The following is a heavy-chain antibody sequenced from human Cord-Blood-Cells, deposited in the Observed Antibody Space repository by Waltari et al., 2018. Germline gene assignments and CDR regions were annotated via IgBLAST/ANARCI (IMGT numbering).Heavy chain of an antibody. J-gene: IGHJ4*02. CDR3: ARKGPSYGDYDY. CDR1: GGSISRSY. D-gene: IGHD4-17*01. V-gene: IGHV4-59*01. CDR2: IYYTGNN. Sequence: QVQRQESVPGLVKPSETLSLTCTVSGGSISRSYWSWIRQPPGKGLELIGYIYYTGNNDTHPSPKSRVTISLDTSKNQFPLKLSSVTAADTAVYYCARKGPSYGDYDYWGQGTLVTVSS.